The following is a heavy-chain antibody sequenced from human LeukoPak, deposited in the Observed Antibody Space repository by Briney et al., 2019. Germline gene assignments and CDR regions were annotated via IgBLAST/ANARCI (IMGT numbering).Heavy chain of an antibody. V-gene: IGHV1-2*02. J-gene: IGHJ3*02. CDR2: IHLNSGGT. Sequence: ASVKVSCKASGFTFTRYYLHWVRQAPGQGLEYMGWIHLNSGGTNYAQRFRGRVAMTRDTSISTAYMELSSLMSDDTAVYYCATSTGYSSTWGAFDIWGQGTMVTVSS. D-gene: IGHD6-13*01. CDR1: GFTFTRYY. CDR3: ATSTGYSSTWGAFDI.